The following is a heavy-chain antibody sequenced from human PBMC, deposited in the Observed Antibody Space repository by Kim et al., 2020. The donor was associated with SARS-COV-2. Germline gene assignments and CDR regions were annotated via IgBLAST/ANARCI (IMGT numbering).Heavy chain of an antibody. J-gene: IGHJ6*02. CDR1: SGSLSGYY. Sequence: SETLSLTCAVYSGSLSGYYWSWIRQPAGKGLEWIGRIYTSGTTNYNPSLKTRVTISVDTSKNQFSLKLSSVTAADTAVYYCARAADYYYFVIDVWGQGTTVTVSS. CDR2: IYTSGTT. D-gene: IGHD6-13*01. V-gene: IGHV4-59*10. CDR3: ARAADYYYFVIDV.